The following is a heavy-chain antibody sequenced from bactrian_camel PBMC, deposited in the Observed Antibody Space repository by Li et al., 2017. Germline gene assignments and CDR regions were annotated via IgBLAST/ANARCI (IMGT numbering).Heavy chain of an antibody. CDR2: INSGGSIT. Sequence: VQLVESGGGLVQPGGSLRLSCAASGFTFSHSTMSWVRQAPGKGLEWVSYINSGGSITYYSDSVKGRFTISRDNAKNTVYLQLDSLKTEDTAMYYCCKGTPPDNWGQGTQVT. CDR1: GFTFSHST. J-gene: IGHJ4*01. CDR3: CKGTPPDN. V-gene: IGHV3S35*01.